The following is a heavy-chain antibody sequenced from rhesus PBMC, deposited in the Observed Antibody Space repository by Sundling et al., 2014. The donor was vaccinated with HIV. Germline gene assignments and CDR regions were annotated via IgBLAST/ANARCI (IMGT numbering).Heavy chain of an antibody. CDR2: IGGSTGNT. CDR1: GGPITGYY. CDR3: AKNPPTYSTWSYGLDS. Sequence: QVQLQESGPGLVKSSETLSLTCAVSGGPITGYYWNWIRQPPGKGLEWIGYIGGSTGNTYYNPSLKSRVTISTDASKSQFSLKLTSVTAADTAVYYCAKNPPTYSTWSYGLDSWGQGVLVTVSS. J-gene: IGHJ6*01. V-gene: IGHV4-165*02. D-gene: IGHD6-13*01.